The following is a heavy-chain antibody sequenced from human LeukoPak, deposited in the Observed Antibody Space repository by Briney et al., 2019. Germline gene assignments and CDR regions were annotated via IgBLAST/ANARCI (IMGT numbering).Heavy chain of an antibody. CDR2: TSYDGSTK. Sequence: GGSLRLSCAASGFTFSSHGMHWVCQAPGKGLEWVAVTSYDGSTKYYADSAKGRFNISRDNSKNTLYLQMNSLRVDDTAVYYCAKDATLFGDQYFDYWGQGTLVIVSS. J-gene: IGHJ4*02. CDR3: AKDATLFGDQYFDY. V-gene: IGHV3-30*18. D-gene: IGHD3-10*01. CDR1: GFTFSSHG.